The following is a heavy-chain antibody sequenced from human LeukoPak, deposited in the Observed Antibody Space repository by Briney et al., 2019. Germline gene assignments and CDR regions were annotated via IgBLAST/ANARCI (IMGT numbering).Heavy chain of an antibody. CDR2: IREDGSDK. V-gene: IGHV3-7*01. D-gene: IGHD5-12*01. Sequence: RGSLRLSCAASGFTFSSYWMSWVRQAPGKGLEWVANIREDGSDKYYVDSVKGRFTISRDNAKNSLYLQMNSLRAEDTAVYYCARDEPPTIGYDSYNFWGQGPLVTVSS. CDR3: ARDEPPTIGYDSYNF. J-gene: IGHJ4*02. CDR1: GFTFSSYW.